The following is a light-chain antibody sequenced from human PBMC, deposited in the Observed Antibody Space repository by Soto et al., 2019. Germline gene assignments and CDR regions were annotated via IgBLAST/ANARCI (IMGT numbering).Light chain of an antibody. V-gene: IGKV3-15*01. Sequence: EIVLTQSLGTLSVSPGERAILSCRASQSVSSKLAWYQQKPGQAPRLLFYGASTGATGIPARFSGSGSETELTLSISSLQSEDFAVYYGQQYNNWPGTFGQGTKVEIK. CDR2: GAS. CDR1: QSVSSK. CDR3: QQYNNWPGT. J-gene: IGKJ1*01.